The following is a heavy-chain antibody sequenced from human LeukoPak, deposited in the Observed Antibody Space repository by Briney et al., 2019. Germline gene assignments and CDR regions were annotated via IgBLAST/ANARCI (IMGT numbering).Heavy chain of an antibody. CDR2: INWNGGTT. CDR1: GFTFDDYG. Sequence: GGSLTLSCAASGFTFDDYGMSWVRQAPGKGLEWVSGINWNGGTTGYPDSVKGRFTIFKDNANNSLYLQMNSLRAEGTALYYCARMRYGSGSWFDYWGQGALVTVSS. J-gene: IGHJ4*02. CDR3: ARMRYGSGSWFDY. V-gene: IGHV3-20*04. D-gene: IGHD3-10*01.